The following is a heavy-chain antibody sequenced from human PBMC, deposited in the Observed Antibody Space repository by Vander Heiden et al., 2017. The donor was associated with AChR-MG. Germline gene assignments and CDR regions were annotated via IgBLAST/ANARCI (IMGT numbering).Heavy chain of an antibody. D-gene: IGHD3-22*01. Sequence: EVQLVESGGGLVQPGGSLRLSCSASGFTFSNDWMTWVRQAPGKGLEWVASIRQDGSDKYYVDSVRGRFTISRDNAKNSLYLQMSSLRVEDTAVYYCARGDSDPWCHGALVTVSS. CDR1: GFTFSNDW. CDR2: IRQDGSDK. V-gene: IGHV3-7*01. J-gene: IGHJ5*02. CDR3: ARGDSDP.